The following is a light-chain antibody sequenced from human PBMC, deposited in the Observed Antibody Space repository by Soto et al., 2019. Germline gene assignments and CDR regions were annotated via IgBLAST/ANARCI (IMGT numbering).Light chain of an antibody. Sequence: QSVLTQPASVSGSPGQSITISCTGTSSDVDSYNYVSWYQQHPGKAPKLMVYDVSNRPSGVSNRFSGSKSGNTASLTISGLQAEDEADYYCGSYTTTSTYVFGPGTKVTVL. CDR3: GSYTTTSTYV. J-gene: IGLJ1*01. CDR1: SSDVDSYNY. CDR2: DVS. V-gene: IGLV2-14*01.